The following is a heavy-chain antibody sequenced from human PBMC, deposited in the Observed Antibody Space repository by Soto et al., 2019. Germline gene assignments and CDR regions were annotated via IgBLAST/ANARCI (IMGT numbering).Heavy chain of an antibody. CDR2: IHKDGGEE. V-gene: IGHV3-7*01. D-gene: IGHD3-10*01. CDR1: GFRFGSYL. J-gene: IGHJ4*01. Sequence: GSLRLSCAASGFRFGSYLMSWVRQAPGKGLEWLATIHKDGGEEKYVDSVKGRFTMSRDNAKNSLYLQMDSLRVEDTAVYYCARDSGYDSGSSVNHYLDQWGHGTLVTVSS. CDR3: ARDSGYDSGSSVNHYLDQ.